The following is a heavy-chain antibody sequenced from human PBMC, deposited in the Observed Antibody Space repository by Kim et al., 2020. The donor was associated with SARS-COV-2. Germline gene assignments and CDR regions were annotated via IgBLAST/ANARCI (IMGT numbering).Heavy chain of an antibody. Sequence: TSYTPARKSRVTIYVDTSKNQFSLKLSSVTAADTAVYYCASSPDYYGMDVWGQGTTVTVSS. V-gene: IGHV4-39*01. CDR2: T. CDR3: ASSPDYYGMDV. J-gene: IGHJ6*02.